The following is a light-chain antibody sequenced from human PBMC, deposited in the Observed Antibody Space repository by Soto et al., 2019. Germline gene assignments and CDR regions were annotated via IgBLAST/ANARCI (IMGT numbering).Light chain of an antibody. CDR2: DVS. CDR1: SSDVGGYNY. J-gene: IGLJ1*01. CDR3: SSYTTGSTL. V-gene: IGLV2-14*01. Sequence: ALTQPASVSGSPGQSITISCTGTSSDVGGYNYVSWYQQHPGKAPKLMIYDVSNRPSGVSNRFSGSKSGDTASLTISGLQAEDEADYYCSSYTTGSTLFGTGTKVTVL.